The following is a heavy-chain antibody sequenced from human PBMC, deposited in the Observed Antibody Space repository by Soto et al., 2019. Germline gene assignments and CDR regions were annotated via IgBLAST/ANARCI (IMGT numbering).Heavy chain of an antibody. J-gene: IGHJ3*02. V-gene: IGHV1-18*01. CDR3: AIDVYYSSRHHLLSI. CDR2: ISAYNGNT. Sequence: AAVKLCCKASGYRFTSYGISWVRQAPGQGLEWMGWISAYNGNTNHAQKLQGRVTMTTDTSTSTAYMELRSLRSDDTAVYYCAIDVYYSSRHHLLSIRGQRSIVTASS. D-gene: IGHD2-15*01. CDR1: GYRFTSYG.